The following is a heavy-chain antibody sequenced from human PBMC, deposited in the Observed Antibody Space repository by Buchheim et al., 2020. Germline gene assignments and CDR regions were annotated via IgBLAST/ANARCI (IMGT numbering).Heavy chain of an antibody. CDR3: ARDFWWLWDY. CDR2: IKEDGSDK. Sequence: EVPLVESGGGLVQPGGSLRLSCAASGFTFSTYWMSWVRQAPGKGLEWVANIKEDGSDKYYVDSVKGRFTVSRDKAKNSLYLQLNSLRSEDTAVYYCARDFWWLWDYWGQGTL. J-gene: IGHJ4*02. CDR1: GFTFSTYW. V-gene: IGHV3-7*01. D-gene: IGHD2-15*01.